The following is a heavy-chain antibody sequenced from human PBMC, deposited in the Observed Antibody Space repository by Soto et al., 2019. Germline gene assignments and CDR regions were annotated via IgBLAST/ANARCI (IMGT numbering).Heavy chain of an antibody. CDR1: GYSFTNYW. Sequence: GESLKISCKGSGYSFTNYWIAWMRQMPGEGLEYMGIIYPSDSTARYSPSFQGQVTFSVDKSISTAYLQWNSLKASDTAMYYCARHGFYGDYSSNYFDPWGQGTLVTVSS. V-gene: IGHV5-51*01. J-gene: IGHJ5*02. CDR2: IYPSDSTA. CDR3: ARHGFYGDYSSNYFDP. D-gene: IGHD4-17*01.